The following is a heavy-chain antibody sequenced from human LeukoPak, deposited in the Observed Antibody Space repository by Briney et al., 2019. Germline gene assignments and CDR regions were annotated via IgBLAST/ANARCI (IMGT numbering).Heavy chain of an antibody. CDR1: GYTFTGYY. V-gene: IGHV1-18*04. CDR2: ISAYNGNT. CDR3: AREDCSGGSCFFDY. D-gene: IGHD2-15*01. Sequence: ASVKVSCKASGYTFTGYYMHWVRQAPGQGLEWMGWISAYNGNTNYAQKLQGRVTMTTDTSTSTAYMELRSLRSDDTAVYYCAREDCSGGSCFFDYWGQGTLVTVSS. J-gene: IGHJ4*02.